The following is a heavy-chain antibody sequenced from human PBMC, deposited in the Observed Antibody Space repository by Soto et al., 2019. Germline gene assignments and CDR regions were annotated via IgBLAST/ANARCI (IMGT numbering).Heavy chain of an antibody. CDR1: GDSVSSNSAA. CDR2: TYYRSKWYN. Sequence: PSQTLSLTCAISGDSVSSNSAAWNWIRQSPSRGLEWLGRTYYRSKWYNDYAVSVKSRITINPDTSKNQFSLQLNSVTPEDTAVYYCARADWNSRGSYFYGMDVWGQGTTVTVSS. CDR3: ARADWNSRGSYFYGMDV. J-gene: IGHJ6*02. D-gene: IGHD1-7*01. V-gene: IGHV6-1*01.